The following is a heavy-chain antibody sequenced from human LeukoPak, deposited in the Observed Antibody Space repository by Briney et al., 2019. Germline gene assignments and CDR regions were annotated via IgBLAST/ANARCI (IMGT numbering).Heavy chain of an antibody. CDR1: GFTFSSYG. Sequence: GGSLRLSCAASGFTFSSYGMHWVRQAPGKGLEWVAFIRYDGSNKCYADSVKGRFTISRDNSKNTLYLQMNSLRAEDTAVYYCAKDPRYSGSYLDYWGQGTLVTVSS. CDR3: AKDPRYSGSYLDY. J-gene: IGHJ4*02. D-gene: IGHD1-26*01. V-gene: IGHV3-30*02. CDR2: IRYDGSNK.